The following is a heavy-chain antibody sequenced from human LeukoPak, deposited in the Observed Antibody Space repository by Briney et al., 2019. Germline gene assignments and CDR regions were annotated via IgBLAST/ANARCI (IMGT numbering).Heavy chain of an antibody. V-gene: IGHV3-7*04. CDR3: ASELQWSFYY. CDR1: GFIFSHNW. Sequence: GGSLRLSCAAPGFIFSHNWMSWVRQVPGKGLEWVANLKPDGSDKYYVDSVKGRFTISRDNAKNSLYLQMDSLRAEDTAVYYCASELQWSFYYWGQGTLVTVSS. D-gene: IGHD2-15*01. CDR2: LKPDGSDK. J-gene: IGHJ4*02.